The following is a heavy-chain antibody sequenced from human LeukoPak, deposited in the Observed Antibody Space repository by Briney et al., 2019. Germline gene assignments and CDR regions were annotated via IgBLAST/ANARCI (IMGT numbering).Heavy chain of an antibody. V-gene: IGHV4-30-4*01. CDR3: ARAHSIASYYYGVDV. J-gene: IGHJ6*02. CDR2: IYYSGST. D-gene: IGHD2/OR15-2a*01. Sequence: SQTLSLTCTVSGGSISSGDYYWSWIRRPPGKGLEWIGYIYYSGSTYYNPSLKSRVTISVDTSKNQFSLKLSSVTAADTAVYYCARAHSIASYYYGVDVWGQGTTVTVSS. CDR1: GGSISSGDYY.